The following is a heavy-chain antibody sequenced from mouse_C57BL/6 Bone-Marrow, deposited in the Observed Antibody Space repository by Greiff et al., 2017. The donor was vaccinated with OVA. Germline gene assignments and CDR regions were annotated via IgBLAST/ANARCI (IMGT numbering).Heavy chain of an antibody. CDR3: ARHQLGLDY. J-gene: IGHJ2*01. D-gene: IGHD4-1*02. CDR2: ISSGGSYT. Sequence: EVMLVESGGDLVKPGGSPKLSCAASGFTFSSYGMSWVRQTPDKRLEWVATISSGGSYTYYPDSVKGRFTISRDNAKNTLYLQMSSLKSEDTAMYYCARHQLGLDYWGQGTTLTVSS. CDR1: GFTFSSYG. V-gene: IGHV5-6*02.